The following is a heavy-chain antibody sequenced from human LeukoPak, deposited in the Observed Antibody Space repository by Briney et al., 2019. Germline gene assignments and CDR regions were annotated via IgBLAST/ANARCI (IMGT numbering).Heavy chain of an antibody. Sequence: PSETLSLTCTVSGGSISSYYWSWIRQPPGKGLEWIGYIYYSGSTNYNPSLKSRVTISVDTSKNQFSLKLSSVTAADTAVYYCARGGAYDYMDVWGKGTTVTISS. CDR3: ARGGAYDYMDV. CDR2: IYYSGST. CDR1: GGSISSYY. J-gene: IGHJ6*03. V-gene: IGHV4-59*01. D-gene: IGHD5-12*01.